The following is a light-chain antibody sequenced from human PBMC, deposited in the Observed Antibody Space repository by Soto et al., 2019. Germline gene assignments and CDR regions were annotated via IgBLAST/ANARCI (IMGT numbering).Light chain of an antibody. J-gene: IGKJ1*01. CDR1: QSVSSN. Sequence: EIVMTQSPATLSVSPGEIATLSCRASQSVSSNLALYQQKPGQAPRLLIYGASSRATGIPVRFSGSGSGTDFTLTITRLEPEDFAVYYCQRYGASTTFGQGTKVDIK. V-gene: IGKV3-20*01. CDR2: GAS. CDR3: QRYGASTT.